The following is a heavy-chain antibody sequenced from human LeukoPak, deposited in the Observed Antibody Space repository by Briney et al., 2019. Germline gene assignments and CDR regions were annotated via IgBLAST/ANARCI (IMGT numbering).Heavy chain of an antibody. V-gene: IGHV3-9*01. CDR2: IIWNGGVV. J-gene: IGHJ6*03. D-gene: IGHD2-2*02. CDR3: AKIAVPIPGRYYIDV. CDR1: GFIFEKYA. Sequence: GGSLRLSCAASGFIFEKYAMHWVRHAPGKGLEWVSGIIWNGGVVAYMDSVKGRFTISRDNSDNSLYLQMSSLKVEDTALYYCAKIAVPIPGRYYIDVWGKGITVTVSS.